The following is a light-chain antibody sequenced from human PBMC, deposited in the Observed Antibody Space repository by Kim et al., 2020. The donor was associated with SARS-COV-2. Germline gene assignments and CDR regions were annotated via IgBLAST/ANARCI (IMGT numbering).Light chain of an antibody. J-gene: IGLJ3*02. V-gene: IGLV3-19*01. Sequence: LGTKSRIKWQGKRPKSYFARWYPQKPGQAPVLVTYGKNNRPSGIPERFSGSRLGNTASLTINGAQAEDWAYYYCKSRDSRGNHLVFGGGTKATVL. CDR1: RPKSYF. CDR2: GKN. CDR3: KSRDSRGNHLV.